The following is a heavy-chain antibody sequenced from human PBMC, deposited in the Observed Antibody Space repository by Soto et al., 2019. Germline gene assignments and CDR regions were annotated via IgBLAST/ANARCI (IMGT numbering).Heavy chain of an antibody. J-gene: IGHJ4*02. CDR2: INPSGGTT. V-gene: IGHV1-46*01. D-gene: IGHD2-15*01. CDR1: GCTSTRYN. CDR3: ARVRGGGSEYFFDY. Sequence: RASVKVSCKASGCTSTRYNVHWVRQAPGQGLEWMAIINPSGGTTYYVQKFEGRVTLTTDTSTSTVYMELSSLRSDDTAVYYCARVRGGGSEYFFDYWGQGTLVTVSS.